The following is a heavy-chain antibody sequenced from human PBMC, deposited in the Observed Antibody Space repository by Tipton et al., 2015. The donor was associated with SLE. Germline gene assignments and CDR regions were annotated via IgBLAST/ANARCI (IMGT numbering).Heavy chain of an antibody. D-gene: IGHD3-10*01. J-gene: IGHJ6*02. CDR1: GFTFSSYA. CDR2: ISCDGSNK. CDR3: ARVLLEYYYGMDV. V-gene: IGHV3-30*04. Sequence: SLRLSCAASGFTFSSYAMHWVRQAPGKGLEWVAVISCDGSNKYYADSVKGRFTISRDNSKNTLYLQMNSLRAEDTAVYYCARVLLEYYYGMDVWGQGTTVTVSS.